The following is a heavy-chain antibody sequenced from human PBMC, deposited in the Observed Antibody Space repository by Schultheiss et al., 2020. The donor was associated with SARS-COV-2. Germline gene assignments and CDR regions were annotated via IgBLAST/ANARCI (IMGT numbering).Heavy chain of an antibody. CDR1: GFTFSNAW. J-gene: IGHJ4*02. CDR3: ARARVKQQLPTWGAFDY. V-gene: IGHV3-7*03. Sequence: GGSLRLSCAASGFTFSNAWMNWVRQAPGKGLEWVANIKQDGSEKYYVDSVKGRFTISRDNAKNSLYLQMNSLRAEDTAVYYCARARVKQQLPTWGAFDYWGQGTLVTVSS. D-gene: IGHD6-13*01. CDR2: IKQDGSEK.